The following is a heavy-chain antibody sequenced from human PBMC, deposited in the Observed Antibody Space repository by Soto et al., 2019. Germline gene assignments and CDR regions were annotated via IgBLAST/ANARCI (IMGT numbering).Heavy chain of an antibody. CDR2: IKSKTDGGTT. Sequence: EVQLVESGGGLVQPGGSLRLSCAASGFTFSNYWMHWVRQAPGKGLEWVGRIKSKTDGGTTDYAAPVKGRFTISRDDSKNTLYLQMNSLKTEDTAVYYCTTDRRIAALNYWGQGTLVTVSS. V-gene: IGHV3-15*01. CDR3: TTDRRIAALNY. D-gene: IGHD6-13*01. J-gene: IGHJ4*02. CDR1: GFTFSNYW.